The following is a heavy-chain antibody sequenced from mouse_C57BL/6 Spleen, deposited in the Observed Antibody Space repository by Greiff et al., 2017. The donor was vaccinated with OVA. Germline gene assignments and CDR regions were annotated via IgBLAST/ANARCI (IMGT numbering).Heavy chain of an antibody. J-gene: IGHJ3*01. V-gene: IGHV5-12*01. CDR1: GFTFSDHY. CDR3: ARQGEMKYDYDGAWFAY. Sequence: EVMLVESGGGLVQPGGSLKLSCAASGFTFSDHYMYWVRQTPEKRLEWVAYISNGGGSTYYPDTVKGRFTISRDNAKNTLYLQMSRLKSEDTAMYYCARQGEMKYDYDGAWFAYWGQGTLVTVSA. D-gene: IGHD2-4*01. CDR2: ISNGGGST.